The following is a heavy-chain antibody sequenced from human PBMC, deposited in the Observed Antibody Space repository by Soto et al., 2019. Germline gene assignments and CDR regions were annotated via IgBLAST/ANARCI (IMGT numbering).Heavy chain of an antibody. D-gene: IGHD6-19*01. J-gene: IGHJ4*02. V-gene: IGHV3-23*01. Sequence: VQLLESGVGLVQPGGSLRLSCAASGFTFRDYAMNWVRQAPGKGLEWVSDISGSGDSPRYADSVRGRFTISRDNSRNPLYLQMNSLRVDDTAVYYCGKERRGSGWSVCSYWGQGTLVTVPS. CDR2: ISGSGDSP. CDR1: GFTFRDYA. CDR3: GKERRGSGWSVCSY.